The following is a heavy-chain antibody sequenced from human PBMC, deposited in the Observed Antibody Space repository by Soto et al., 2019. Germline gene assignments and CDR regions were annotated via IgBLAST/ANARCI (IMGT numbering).Heavy chain of an antibody. D-gene: IGHD3-10*01. Sequence: PSETLSLTCTVSGGSISSYYWSWIRQPPGKGLEWIGYIYYSGSTNYNPSLKSRVTISVDTSKNQFSLKLSSVTAADTAVYYCARLAISIRGFGAFDIWGQGTMVT. J-gene: IGHJ3*02. V-gene: IGHV4-59*08. CDR3: ARLAISIRGFGAFDI. CDR2: IYYSGST. CDR1: GGSISSYY.